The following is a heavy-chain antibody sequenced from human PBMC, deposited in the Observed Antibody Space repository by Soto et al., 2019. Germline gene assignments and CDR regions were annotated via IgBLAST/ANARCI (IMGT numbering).Heavy chain of an antibody. V-gene: IGHV4-34*01. Sequence: SETLSLTCAVYAGSVNGYYWSWIRHPPGKGLEWLGEINHTAGTHYNPSLTSRVPMSVDTSKNQFSLRLSSVTAADTAIYYCATRITVFGLLIPPFDPWGRGTQVTVS. CDR3: ATRITVFGLLIPPFDP. D-gene: IGHD3-3*01. CDR2: INHTAGT. CDR1: AGSVNGYY. J-gene: IGHJ5*02.